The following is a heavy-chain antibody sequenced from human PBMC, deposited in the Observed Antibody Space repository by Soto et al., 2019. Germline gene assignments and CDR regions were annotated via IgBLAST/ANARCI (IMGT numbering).Heavy chain of an antibody. CDR1: GGTFSSYT. CDR3: LNLPHH. V-gene: IGHV1-69*02. Sequence: QVQLVQSGAEVKKPGSSVKVSCKASGGTFSSYTITWVRQAPGQGLEWMGRIVPILGIANYAQKFQGRVTITAYKSTGTPDIALSSLGSEYPAAYYGLNLPHHWGQGTRVTVSS. J-gene: IGHJ1*01. CDR2: IVPILGIA.